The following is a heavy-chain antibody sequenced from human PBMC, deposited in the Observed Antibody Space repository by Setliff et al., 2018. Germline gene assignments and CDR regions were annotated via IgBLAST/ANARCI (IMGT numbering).Heavy chain of an antibody. D-gene: IGHD3-10*01. CDR1: GYTFNNYG. V-gene: IGHV1-18*01. Sequence: SVKVSCKASGYTFNNYGVAWVRQAPGQGLDWMGWVTIYNGNTKYAQNLQGRLTLSTDRSTSTVYMELGSLTTDDTAIYYCARVESMVRGKNILRHFDYWGQGTQVTV. CDR3: ARVESMVRGKNILRHFDY. J-gene: IGHJ4*02. CDR2: VTIYNGNT.